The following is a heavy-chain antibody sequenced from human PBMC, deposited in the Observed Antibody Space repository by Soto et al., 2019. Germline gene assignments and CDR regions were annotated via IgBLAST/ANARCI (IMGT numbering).Heavy chain of an antibody. V-gene: IGHV3-23*01. J-gene: IGHJ4*02. D-gene: IGHD3-3*01. Sequence: GGSLRLSCAASGFTFSGCAMSWVRQAPGKGLEWVSVISGSVGTTYYADSVKGRFTISRDNSKSALYLQMNSLRAEDTAVYYCTTSLQFSHYDFWSGFFDYWGQGALVTVSS. CDR3: TTSLQFSHYDFWSGFFDY. CDR2: ISGSVGTT. CDR1: GFTFSGCA.